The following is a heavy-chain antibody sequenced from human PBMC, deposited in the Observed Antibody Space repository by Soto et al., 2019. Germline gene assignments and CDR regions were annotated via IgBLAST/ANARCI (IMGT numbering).Heavy chain of an antibody. D-gene: IGHD3-22*01. CDR3: ARGDYDDTSGPFSDAFDI. V-gene: IGHV3-7*04. J-gene: IGHJ3*02. CDR1: GFTFSRYW. Sequence: PGGSLRLSCAASGFTFSRYWMSWVRQAPGKGLEWVANIKQDGSEKRYVDSVKGRFTISRDNAKNSLYLQMDSLRAEDTAVYFCARGDYDDTSGPFSDAFDIWGKGTMVTV. CDR2: IKQDGSEK.